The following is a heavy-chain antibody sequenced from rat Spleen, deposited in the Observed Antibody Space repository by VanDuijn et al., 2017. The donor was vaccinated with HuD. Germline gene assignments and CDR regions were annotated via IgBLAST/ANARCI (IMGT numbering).Heavy chain of an antibody. CDR2: ITNSGGST. D-gene: IGHD4-3*01. J-gene: IGHJ2*01. CDR1: GFTFSNYY. Sequence: EVKLVESGGGLVQPGRSLKLSCAASGFTFSNYYMAWVRQAPTKGLEWVASITNSGGSTYYRDSVKGRFTISRDNAKSTLYLQMNSLRSEDTATYYCAVSGFGYWGQGVMVTVSS. V-gene: IGHV5-25*01. CDR3: AVSGFGY.